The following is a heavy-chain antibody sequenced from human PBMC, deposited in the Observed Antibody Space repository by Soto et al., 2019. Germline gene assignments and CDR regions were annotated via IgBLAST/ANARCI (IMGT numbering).Heavy chain of an antibody. CDR3: ARGLKPSPGPPPPFDF. J-gene: IGHJ4*02. CDR1: GGSISSGGYS. Sequence: SETLSLTCAVSGGSISSGGYSWSWIRQPPGKGLEWIGYIYHSGSTYYNPSLKSRVTISVDRSKNQFSLKLSSVTAADTAVYYCARGLKPSPGPPPPFDFWGQGTLVTVSS. V-gene: IGHV4-30-2*01. CDR2: IYHSGST.